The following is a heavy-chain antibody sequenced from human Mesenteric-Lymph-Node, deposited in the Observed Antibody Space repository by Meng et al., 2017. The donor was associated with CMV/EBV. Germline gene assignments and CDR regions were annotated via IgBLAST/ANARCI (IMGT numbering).Heavy chain of an antibody. Sequence: VSCKASGYTFPSYAMTWVRQAPGQGLEWMGWINTNTGNPTYARGFTGRFVFSLDTSVSTAYLQISSLKAEDTAVYYCARDRVGDALTWGQGTLVTVSS. CDR3: ARDRVGDALT. CDR1: GYTFPSYA. V-gene: IGHV7-4-1*02. J-gene: IGHJ4*02. D-gene: IGHD3-16*01. CDR2: INTNTGNP.